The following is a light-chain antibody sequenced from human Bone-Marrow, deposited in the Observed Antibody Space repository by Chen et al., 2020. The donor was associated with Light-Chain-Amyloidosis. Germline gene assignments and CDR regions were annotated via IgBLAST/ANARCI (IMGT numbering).Light chain of an antibody. CDR1: HDLHNS. J-gene: IGKJ1*01. CDR2: AAS. Sequence: DIQLTQSPSFLFASLGDRLTITCQASHDLHNSLAWYQHKPGKPPKLLIYAASILRSGVPSRFTGSGSGTFFSLTIASLQPEDIGTYYCQQYGVSPPRTFGQGTQVGLK. CDR3: QQYGVSPPRT. V-gene: IGKV1-33*01.